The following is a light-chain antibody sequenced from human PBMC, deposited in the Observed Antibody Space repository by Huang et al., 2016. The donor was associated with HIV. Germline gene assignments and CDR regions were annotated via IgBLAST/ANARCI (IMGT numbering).Light chain of an antibody. V-gene: IGKV3-15*01. CDR2: GSS. Sequence: IVMTQSPATLSVSPGERVTLSCRANRTVSTNLAWYQQRPGQAPRLLIYGSSTRAPGVPARFSGSGSGTDFSLTISSLQSEDFALHYCHQYNNWLLSFGGGTRVDI. CDR1: RTVSTN. J-gene: IGKJ4*01. CDR3: HQYNNWLLS.